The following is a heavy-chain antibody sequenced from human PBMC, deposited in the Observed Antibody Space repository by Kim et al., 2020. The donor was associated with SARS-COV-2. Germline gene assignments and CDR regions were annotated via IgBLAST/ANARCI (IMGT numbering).Heavy chain of an antibody. Sequence: GGSLRLSCAASGFTFSNYAMNWVRQAPGKGLEWVSTISAGGESTYYADSVKGRFTISRDNSKNTLYLQMNRLRAEDTAIYYCAKDFTISSAYYFDSWGQGTLVTVSS. V-gene: IGHV3-23*01. D-gene: IGHD6-6*01. CDR1: GFTFSNYA. J-gene: IGHJ4*02. CDR3: AKDFTISSAYYFDS. CDR2: ISAGGEST.